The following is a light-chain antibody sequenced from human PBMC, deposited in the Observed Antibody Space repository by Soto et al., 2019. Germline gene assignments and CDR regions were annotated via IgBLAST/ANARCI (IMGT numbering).Light chain of an antibody. CDR1: QSVLSSSNNKNY. J-gene: IGKJ1*01. CDR3: QQYNSIPRT. V-gene: IGKV4-1*01. CDR2: WAS. Sequence: DILLTQSPDSLAVSLGERATINCKSSQSVLSSSNNKNYLAWYQQKPGQPPKLLIYWASTRESGVPDRFSGSGSGTDFTLTISSLQAEDVAVYYCQQYNSIPRTFGQGTKVDIK.